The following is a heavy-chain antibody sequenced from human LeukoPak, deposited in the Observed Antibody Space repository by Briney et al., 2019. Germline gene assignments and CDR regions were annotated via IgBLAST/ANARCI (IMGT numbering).Heavy chain of an antibody. CDR3: ARHSSIAARNSLGIDY. V-gene: IGHV4-39*01. J-gene: IGHJ4*02. CDR2: IYYSGST. CDR1: GGSISSSSYY. Sequence: SETLSLTCTVSGGSISSSSYYWGWIRQPPGKGLEWIGSIYYSGSTYYNPSLKSRVTISVVTSKNQFSLKLSSVTAADTAVYYCARHSSIAARNSLGIDYWGQGTLVTVSS. D-gene: IGHD6-6*01.